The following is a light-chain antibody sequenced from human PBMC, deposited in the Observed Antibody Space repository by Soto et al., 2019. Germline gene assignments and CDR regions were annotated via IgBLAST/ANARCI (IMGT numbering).Light chain of an antibody. J-gene: IGKJ4*01. CDR1: QSVSSSY. CDR2: GAS. Sequence: EIVLTQSPGTLSLSPGERATLSCRASQSVSSSYLAWYQQKPGQAPRLLIYGASSRATGIPDRFSGSGSGTDCTLTISRLEPEDFAVYYCQQYGSSPRRLTFGGGTKVEIK. CDR3: QQYGSSPRRLT. V-gene: IGKV3-20*01.